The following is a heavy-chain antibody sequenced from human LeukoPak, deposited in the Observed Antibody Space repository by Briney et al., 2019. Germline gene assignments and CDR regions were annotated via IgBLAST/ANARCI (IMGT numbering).Heavy chain of an antibody. CDR2: IYYSGST. J-gene: IGHJ3*02. Sequence: PSETLSLTCTVSGGSISSGGYYWSWIRQHPGKGLEWIGYIYYSGSTYYNPSLKSRVTISVDTSKNQFSLHLSSVTAADTAVYYCARFPPITMLRGVFNAFDIWGQGTMVTVSS. D-gene: IGHD3-10*01. CDR3: ARFPPITMLRGVFNAFDI. CDR1: GGSISSGGYY. V-gene: IGHV4-31*03.